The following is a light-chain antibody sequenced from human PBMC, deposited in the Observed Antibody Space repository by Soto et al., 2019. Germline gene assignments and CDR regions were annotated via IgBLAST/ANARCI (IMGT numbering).Light chain of an antibody. J-gene: IGLJ3*02. CDR3: AAWDDSLNWV. CDR1: SSNIGSNT. Sequence: QAVVTQPPSASGTPGQRVTISCSGSSSNIGSNTVNWYQQLPGTAPKLLIYYDDLLPSGVSDRFSGSKSGTSASLAISGLQSEDEADYYCAAWDDSLNWVFGGGTKLTVL. CDR2: YDD. V-gene: IGLV1-44*01.